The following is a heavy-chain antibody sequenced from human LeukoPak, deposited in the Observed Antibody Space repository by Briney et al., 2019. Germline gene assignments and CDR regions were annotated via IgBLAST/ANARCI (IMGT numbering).Heavy chain of an antibody. J-gene: IGHJ3*02. V-gene: IGHV3-23*01. Sequence: GGSLRLSCAASGFTFSSYAMSWVRQAPGKGLEWVSAISGSGGSKYYADSVKGRFTISRDNSKNTLYLQMNSLRAEDTAVYYCAKTPYDYVWGSYRPPGAFDIWGQGTMVTVSS. CDR1: GFTFSSYA. CDR3: AKTPYDYVWGSYRPPGAFDI. CDR2: ISGSGGSK. D-gene: IGHD3-16*02.